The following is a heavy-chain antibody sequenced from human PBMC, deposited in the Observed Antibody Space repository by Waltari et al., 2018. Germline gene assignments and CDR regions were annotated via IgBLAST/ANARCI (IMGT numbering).Heavy chain of an antibody. CDR1: GYSISRHSYY. CDR3: ARKYHSSGYYFLGWFDP. D-gene: IGHD3-22*01. J-gene: IGHJ5*02. V-gene: IGHV4-39*01. CDR2: IFYSGST. Sequence: QVQLQESGPGLVKPSDTLSLTCTASGYSISRHSYYWGWIRQTPGKGLEWIGSIFYSGSTYYNPSLRSRVTISRDTSKNQFSLKVTSVTAADTAVYYCARKYHSSGYYFLGWFDPWGQGTLVTVSS.